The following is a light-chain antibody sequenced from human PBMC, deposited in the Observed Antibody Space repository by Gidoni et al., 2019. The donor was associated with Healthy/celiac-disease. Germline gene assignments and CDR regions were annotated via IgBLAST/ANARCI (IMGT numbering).Light chain of an antibody. J-gene: IGKJ2*01. Sequence: DIQMTQSPSSLSASVGDRVTITRQASQDISNYLNWYQQKPGKAPKLLIYDASNLETGVPSRFSGSGSGTDFTFTISSLQPEDIATYYCQQYDNLPPYTFXQXTKLEIK. CDR3: QQYDNLPPYT. V-gene: IGKV1-33*01. CDR2: DAS. CDR1: QDISNY.